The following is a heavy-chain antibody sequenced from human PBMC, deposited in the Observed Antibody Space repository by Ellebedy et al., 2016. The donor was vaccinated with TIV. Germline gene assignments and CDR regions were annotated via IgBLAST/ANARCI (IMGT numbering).Heavy chain of an antibody. D-gene: IGHD2-21*01. Sequence: LRLSXAVSGDSISSGGYSWIWIRQPPGKGLEWVGHIYLNGNSYYNQSLDSRVTISLHRSANSYSLQMNSVSAADTAVYYCARHCVTTACSGYGMDVWGHGTTVTVSS. CDR1: GDSISSGGYS. CDR3: ARHCVTTACSGYGMDV. V-gene: IGHV4-30-2*01. J-gene: IGHJ6*02. CDR2: IYLNGNS.